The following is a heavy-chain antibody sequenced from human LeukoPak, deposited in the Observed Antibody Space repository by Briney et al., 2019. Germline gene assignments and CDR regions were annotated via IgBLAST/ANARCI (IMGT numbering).Heavy chain of an antibody. V-gene: IGHV4-34*01. CDR1: GGSFSGYY. CDR3: ARGVEMAYFDY. CDR2: INHSGST. J-gene: IGHJ4*02. D-gene: IGHD5-12*01. Sequence: PSETLSLTCAVYGGSFSGYYWSWIRQPPGKGLEWIGEINHSGSTNYNPSLKSRVTISADTSKNQFSLKLSSVTAADTAVYYCARGVEMAYFDYWGQGTLVTVSS.